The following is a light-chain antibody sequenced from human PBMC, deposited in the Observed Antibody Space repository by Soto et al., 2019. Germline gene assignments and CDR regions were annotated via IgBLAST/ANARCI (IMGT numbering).Light chain of an antibody. J-gene: IGKJ2*01. CDR2: GAS. Sequence: IQMTQSPSSLSASVGDSVTVTCRASQCITTDLTWYQQNPGKAPRLLIYGASSLPSGVPSRFTGGGSRTEFTLTISSLQPEDFATYYCQQGYRRPYTFGQGTKLEI. CDR3: QQGYRRPYT. V-gene: IGKV1-39*01. CDR1: QCITTD.